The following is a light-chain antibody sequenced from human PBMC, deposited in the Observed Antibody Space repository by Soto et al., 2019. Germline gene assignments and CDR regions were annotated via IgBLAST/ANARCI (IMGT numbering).Light chain of an antibody. J-gene: IGLJ2*01. CDR2: DVS. CDR3: SSYTSSSTYVV. Sequence: QSALTQPASVSGSPGQSITLSCTGTSSDVGGYNYVSWYQQHPGKAPKLMIYDVSNRPSGVSNRFSGSKSGNTASLTISGLQAEDEADYCCSSYTSSSTYVVFGGGTKLTVL. V-gene: IGLV2-14*01. CDR1: SSDVGGYNY.